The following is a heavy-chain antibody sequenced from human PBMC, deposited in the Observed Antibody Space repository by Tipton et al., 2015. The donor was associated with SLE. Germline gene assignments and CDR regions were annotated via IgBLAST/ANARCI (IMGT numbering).Heavy chain of an antibody. Sequence: SLRLSCAASGFTFSDYYVSWIRQAPGKGLEWVGRTRNKANSYTTEYAASVKGRFTISRDDSKNSLYLQMNSLKTEDTAVYYCARGGRGSYYVGYYFDYWGQGTLVTVSS. CDR2: TRNKANSYTT. V-gene: IGHV3-72*01. J-gene: IGHJ4*02. CDR1: GFTFSDYY. CDR3: ARGGRGSYYVGYYFDY. D-gene: IGHD1-26*01.